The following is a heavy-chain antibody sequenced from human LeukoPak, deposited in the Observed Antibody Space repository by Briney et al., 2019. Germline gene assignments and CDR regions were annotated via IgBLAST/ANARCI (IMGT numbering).Heavy chain of an antibody. Sequence: GGSLRLSCAASGFTLSSYAMSWVRQAPGKGLEWVSAISDTGNTYHADSVKGRFTISRDSSKNTLFLQMNRLRPEDAAVYYCARGSYYDDDYFDYWGQGTLVTVSS. J-gene: IGHJ4*02. CDR2: ISDTGNT. CDR3: ARGSYYDDDYFDY. D-gene: IGHD1-26*01. CDR1: GFTLSSYA. V-gene: IGHV3-23*01.